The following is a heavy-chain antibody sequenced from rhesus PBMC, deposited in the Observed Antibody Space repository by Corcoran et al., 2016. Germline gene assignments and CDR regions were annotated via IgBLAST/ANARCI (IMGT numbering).Heavy chain of an antibody. CDR2: IDGNSAST. J-gene: IGHJ6*01. CDR3: ASPFD. V-gene: IGHV4-81*01. Sequence: QLQLQESGPGLVKPSETLSLTCAVSGGSISGYYWSWIRQPPGKGLEGIGNIDGNSASTNDNPSLKSRVTISKDTSKNQFSLKLSAVTAADTAVYYCASPFDWGQGVVVTVSS. CDR1: GGSISGYY.